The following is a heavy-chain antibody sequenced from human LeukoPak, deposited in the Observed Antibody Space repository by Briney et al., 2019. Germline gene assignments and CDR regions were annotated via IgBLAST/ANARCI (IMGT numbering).Heavy chain of an antibody. V-gene: IGHV1-46*01. D-gene: IGHD6-19*01. CDR3: AREMGGWYFPYYYYYMDV. Sequence: ASVKVSCKASGYTFTSYYMHWVRQAPGQGLEWMGIINPSGGSTSYAQKFQGRVTMTRDMSTSTVYMELSSLRPEDTAVYYCAREMGGWYFPYYYYYMDVWGKGTTVTVSS. CDR1: GYTFTSYY. CDR2: INPSGGST. J-gene: IGHJ6*03.